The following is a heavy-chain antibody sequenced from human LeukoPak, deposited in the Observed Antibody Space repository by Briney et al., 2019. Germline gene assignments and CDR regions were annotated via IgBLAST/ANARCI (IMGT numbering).Heavy chain of an antibody. J-gene: IGHJ4*02. CDR3: ASYDSSGYYYW. V-gene: IGHV3-9*01. CDR1: GFTFDDYA. D-gene: IGHD3-22*01. CDR2: ISWNSGSI. Sequence: GRSLRLSCAASGFTFDDYAMHRVRQAPGKGLEWVSGISWNSGSIGYADSVKGRFTISRDNAKNSLYLQMNSLRAEDTAVYYCASYDSSGYYYWWGQGTLVTVSS.